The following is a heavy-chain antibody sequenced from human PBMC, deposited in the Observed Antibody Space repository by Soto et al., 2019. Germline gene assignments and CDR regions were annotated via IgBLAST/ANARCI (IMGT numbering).Heavy chain of an antibody. CDR3: AKDHGDYAHDY. J-gene: IGHJ4*02. V-gene: IGHV3-30*18. CDR1: GFTFSSYG. CDR2: ISYDGSNK. Sequence: QVQLVESGGGVVQPGRSLRLSCAASGFTFSSYGMHWVRQAPGKGLEWVAVISYDGSNKYYADSVKGRFTISRDNSKNTLYLQMNSLRAEDTAVYYCAKDHGDYAHDYWGQGTLVTVSS. D-gene: IGHD4-17*01.